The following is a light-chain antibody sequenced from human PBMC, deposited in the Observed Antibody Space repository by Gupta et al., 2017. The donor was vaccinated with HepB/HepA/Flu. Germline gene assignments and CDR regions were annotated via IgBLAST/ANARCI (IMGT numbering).Light chain of an antibody. Sequence: QSALTQPPSVSGSPGQSVTISCTGTSSDVGDYDYVSWYQQRPGQAPKLIIYNVSQRPSGVPDRFSGSKSGNTASLTISGLQAEDEADYYCCSYAGYYTYVFGTGTKVTVL. V-gene: IGLV2-11*01. CDR2: NVS. CDR3: CSYAGYYTYV. J-gene: IGLJ1*01. CDR1: SSDVGDYDY.